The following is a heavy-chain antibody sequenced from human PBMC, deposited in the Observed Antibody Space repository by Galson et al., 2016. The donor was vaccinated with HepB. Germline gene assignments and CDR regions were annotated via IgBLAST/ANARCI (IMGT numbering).Heavy chain of an antibody. D-gene: IGHD4-17*01. CDR2: LIPIYGTT. J-gene: IGHJ5*02. V-gene: IGHV1-69*13. CDR1: GGTFSSYA. CDR3: ARETNGEYDDLFGP. Sequence: SVKVSCKASGGTFSSYAISWVRQAPGQGLEWMGGLIPIYGTTNFAQKFQGRVTITADESMTTAYMELSSLRSDDTAVYYCARETNGEYDDLFGPWGRGTQVIVSS.